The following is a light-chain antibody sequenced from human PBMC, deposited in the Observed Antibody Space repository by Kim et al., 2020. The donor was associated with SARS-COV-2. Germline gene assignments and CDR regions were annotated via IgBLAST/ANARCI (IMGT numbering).Light chain of an antibody. CDR3: QQRGDWPLT. J-gene: IGKJ4*01. V-gene: IGKV3-11*01. Sequence: EIVLTQSPATLSLSPGERATLSCRASQSVSPYLAWYQQKPGQPPRLVIYDASNRATGIPARFSGSGSGTDFTLTISGLEPEDSAVYYCQQRGDWPLTFGGGTKVDIK. CDR1: QSVSPY. CDR2: DAS.